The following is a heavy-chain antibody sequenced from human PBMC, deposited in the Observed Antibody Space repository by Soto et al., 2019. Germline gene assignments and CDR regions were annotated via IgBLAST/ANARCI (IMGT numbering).Heavy chain of an antibody. D-gene: IGHD3-22*01. V-gene: IGHV3-33*01. Sequence: GGSLRLSCAASGFTFSSYGMHWVRQAPGKGLEWVAVIWYDGSNKYYADSVKGRFTISRDNSKNTLYLQMNSLRAEDTAVYYCARTDLYHNYYDSSGYYLDYWGQGTLVTVSS. CDR1: GFTFSSYG. J-gene: IGHJ4*02. CDR2: IWYDGSNK. CDR3: ARTDLYHNYYDSSGYYLDY.